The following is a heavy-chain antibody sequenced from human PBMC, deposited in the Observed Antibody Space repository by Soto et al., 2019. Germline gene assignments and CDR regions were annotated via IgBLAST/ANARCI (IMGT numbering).Heavy chain of an antibody. J-gene: IGHJ4*02. CDR2: IHPSGST. V-gene: IGHV4-34*01. Sequence: SETLSLTCTVYGGSFSNYYWSWVRQPPGKGLEWIGEIHPSGSTEFNPSLRSRGTMSLDTSKNQFSLNLSSVTAADTAIYYCARGTDIYKTGNYWGLGTRVTVSS. CDR1: GGSFSNYY. D-gene: IGHD1-1*01. CDR3: ARGTDIYKTGNY.